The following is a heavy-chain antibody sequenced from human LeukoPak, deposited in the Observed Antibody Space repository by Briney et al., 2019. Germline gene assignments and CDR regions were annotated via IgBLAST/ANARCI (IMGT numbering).Heavy chain of an antibody. V-gene: IGHV3-23*01. D-gene: IGHD3-3*01. CDR2: ISGSGGST. CDR1: GFTFSSYA. CDR3: AKIGPYDFWSGYYPN. Sequence: GGSLRLSCAASGFTFSSYAMSWVRQAPGKGLEWVSAISGSGGSTYYADSVKGRFTVSRDNSKNTLYLQMNSLRAEDTAVYYCAKIGPYDFWSGYYPNWGQGTLVTVSS. J-gene: IGHJ4*02.